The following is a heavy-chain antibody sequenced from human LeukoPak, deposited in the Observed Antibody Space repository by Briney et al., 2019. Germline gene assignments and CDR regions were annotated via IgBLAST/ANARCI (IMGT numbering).Heavy chain of an antibody. CDR2: ISFDGRVP. D-gene: IGHD1-26*01. J-gene: IGHJ2*01. Sequence: PGGSLRLSCAASGFNFSHNAMHWVRQAPGKGLEWVAVISFDGRVPHSADSVKGRFTISRDNSKSTLYLQVSSLRPEDTAVYYCARQDPEWQLLFGFFDLWVRGTLVTVSS. CDR3: ARQDPEWQLLFGFFDL. CDR1: GFNFSHNA. V-gene: IGHV3-30*15.